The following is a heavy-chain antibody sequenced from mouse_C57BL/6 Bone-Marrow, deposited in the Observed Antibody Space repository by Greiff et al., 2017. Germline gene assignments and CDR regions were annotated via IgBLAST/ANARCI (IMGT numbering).Heavy chain of an antibody. V-gene: IGHV3-8*01. CDR1: GYSITSDY. CDR3: ARYDYYCGYFDV. D-gene: IGHD1-1*01. Sequence: VQLKQSGPGLAKPSQTLSLTCSVTGYSITSDYWNWIRKFPGNKLEYMGYISYSGSTYYNPSLNSRISITRDTSKNQYYLQLTSVTTEDTATYYCARYDYYCGYFDVWGTGTTVTVSS. CDR2: ISYSGST. J-gene: IGHJ1*03.